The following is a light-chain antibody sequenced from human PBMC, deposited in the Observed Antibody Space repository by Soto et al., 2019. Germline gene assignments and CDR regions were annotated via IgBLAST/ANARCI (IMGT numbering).Light chain of an antibody. CDR2: DVT. CDR1: SSDVGGYNY. J-gene: IGLJ1*01. Sequence: TGTSSDVGGYNYVSWYEQHPVKAPKLMIYDVTKRPSGVPDRFSGSKSGNTASLTISGLQAEDEADYYCCSYAGSYTWVFGTGTKLTVL. CDR3: CSYAGSYTWV. V-gene: IGLV2-11*01.